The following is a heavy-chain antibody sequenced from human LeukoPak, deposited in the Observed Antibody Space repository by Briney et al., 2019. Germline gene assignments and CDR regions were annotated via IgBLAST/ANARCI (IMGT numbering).Heavy chain of an antibody. CDR3: ARVSHYYDSSAYYYYYMDV. J-gene: IGHJ6*03. V-gene: IGHV4-59*01. CDR2: IYHSGST. Sequence: SETLSLTCTVSGVSISSYYWSWIRQPPGKGLEWIGYIYHSGSTNYNPSLKSRVTISVDTSKNQFSLKLTSVTAADTAVYYCARVSHYYDSSAYYYYYMDVWGKGTTVTISS. CDR1: GVSISSYY. D-gene: IGHD3-22*01.